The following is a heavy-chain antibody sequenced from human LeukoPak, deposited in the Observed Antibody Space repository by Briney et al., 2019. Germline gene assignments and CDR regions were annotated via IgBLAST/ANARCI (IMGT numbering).Heavy chain of an antibody. CDR3: ARCLLYLWNRNFYYYMDV. V-gene: IGHV3-30*02. D-gene: IGHD1-14*01. CDR2: IRYDEYNK. J-gene: IGHJ6*03. Sequence: GGSLRLSCAASGFTFSTYGMHWVRQAPGKGLEWVAFIRYDEYNKFYADSVKGRFTISRDTSQNTLSLQMNSLRGEDTAVYYCARCLLYLWNRNFYYYMDVWGKGTTVTVSS. CDR1: GFTFSTYG.